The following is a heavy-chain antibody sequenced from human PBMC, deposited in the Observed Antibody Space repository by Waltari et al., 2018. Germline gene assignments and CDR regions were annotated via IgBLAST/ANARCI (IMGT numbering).Heavy chain of an antibody. V-gene: IGHV3-53*01. CDR1: GFTVTNYY. CDR3: ARGNTASLDY. CDR2: FYMAVTT. D-gene: IGHD2-21*02. Sequence: HLVESGGGLIQPGGSLRLSCAASGFTVTNYYLRWVRQAPGRGLGCVSLFYMAVTTYYADSVKGRFTISRDTFRNTLYLQMDNLRPDDTAVYYCARGNTASLDYWGQGTLVTVSS. J-gene: IGHJ4*02.